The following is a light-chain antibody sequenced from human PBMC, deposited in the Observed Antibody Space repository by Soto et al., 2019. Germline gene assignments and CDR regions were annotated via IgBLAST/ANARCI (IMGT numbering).Light chain of an antibody. CDR3: QQYDSIPLT. CDR1: QDISDY. J-gene: IGKJ4*02. V-gene: IGKV1-33*01. CDR2: GAS. Sequence: DTPMTQSPSSLSASVVDRVTITCQASQDISDYVNWYQQKPGKAPKLLIYGASNLETGVPSRFSGGGSKTDFTFSVSSLQPEYIATYYFQQYDSIPLTFGGVTRVESK.